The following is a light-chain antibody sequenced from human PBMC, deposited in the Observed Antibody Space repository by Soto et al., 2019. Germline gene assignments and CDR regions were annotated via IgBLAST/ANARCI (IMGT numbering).Light chain of an antibody. J-gene: IGKJ3*01. CDR2: GAS. Sequence: VLTQSPDTLSLSPGERATLSCRASERISSNFLAWYQKRPGQAPRLLIYGASTRASGIPDRFSGSGSGTDFALTSSRLEPEDFAVFYCQQSGTSPFTFGPGTTVEIK. CDR3: QQSGTSPFT. CDR1: ERISSNF. V-gene: IGKV3-20*01.